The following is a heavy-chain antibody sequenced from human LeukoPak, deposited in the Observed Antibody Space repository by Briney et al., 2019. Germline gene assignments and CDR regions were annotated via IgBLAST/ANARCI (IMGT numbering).Heavy chain of an antibody. J-gene: IGHJ4*02. D-gene: IGHD4-17*01. CDR3: ASQHDYGDYGRGY. CDR2: IYYSGST. V-gene: IGHV4-39*07. Sequence: SETLSLTCTVSGGSISSSSYYWGWIRQPPGKGLEWIGSIYYSGSTYYNPSLKSRVTISVDTSKNQFSLKLSSVTAADTAVYYCASQHDYGDYGRGYWGQGTLVTVSS. CDR1: GGSISSSSYY.